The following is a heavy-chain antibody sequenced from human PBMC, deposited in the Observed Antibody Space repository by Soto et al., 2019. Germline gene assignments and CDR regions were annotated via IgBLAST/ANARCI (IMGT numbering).Heavy chain of an antibody. CDR2: IIPILGIA. J-gene: IGHJ4*02. D-gene: IGHD2-15*01. CDR1: GVTFSSYT. Sequence: QVQLVQSGAEVKKPGSSVKVSCKASGVTFSSYTISWVRQAPGQGLEWMGRIIPILGIANYAQKFQGRVTITADKSTNTAYMELSSLRSEDTAVYYCARERHAGVVVAATLDYWGQGTLVTVSS. V-gene: IGHV1-69*08. CDR3: ARERHAGVVVAATLDY.